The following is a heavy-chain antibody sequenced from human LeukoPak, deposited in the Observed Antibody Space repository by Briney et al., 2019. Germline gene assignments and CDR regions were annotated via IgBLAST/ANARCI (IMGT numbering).Heavy chain of an antibody. Sequence: SVNVSCKSSRGTFSRYVISWVRQARGRGLEWVGGIIPIFGTANHAQKFRGRVTITADESTSTAYMELSSLRSEDTDVYYCARDRDWAEYSYGFFYWGQGTLVTVSS. V-gene: IGHV1-69*13. J-gene: IGHJ4*02. CDR2: IIPIFGTA. D-gene: IGHD5-18*01. CDR1: RGTFSRYV. CDR3: ARDRDWAEYSYGFFY.